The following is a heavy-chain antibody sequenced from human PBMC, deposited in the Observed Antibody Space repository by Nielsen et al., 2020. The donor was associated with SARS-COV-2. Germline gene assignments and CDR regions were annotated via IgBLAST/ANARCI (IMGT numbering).Heavy chain of an antibody. CDR2: INSDSGNT. V-gene: IGHV1-3*04. Sequence: ASVKVSCKASGYTFTAYAIHWVRQDPGQRLEWMGWINSDSGNTKYSQKFQGRVTMTRDTSTSTVYMELSSLRSEDTAVYYCARQYYYDSSGYYYDLDYWGQGTLVTVSS. CDR1: GYTFTAYA. CDR3: ARQYYYDSSGYYYDLDY. D-gene: IGHD3-22*01. J-gene: IGHJ4*02.